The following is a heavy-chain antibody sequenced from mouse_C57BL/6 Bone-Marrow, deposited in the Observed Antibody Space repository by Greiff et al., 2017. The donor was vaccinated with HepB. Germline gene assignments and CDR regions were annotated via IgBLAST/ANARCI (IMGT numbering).Heavy chain of an antibody. D-gene: IGHD1-1*02. Sequence: VQLQQSGAELVRPGTSVKMSCKASGYTFTNYWIGWAKQRPGHGLEWIGDIYPGGGYTNYNEKFKGKATLTADKSSSTAYMQFSSLTSEDSAIYYCARGGGKGFYAMDYWGQGTSVTVSS. CDR2: IYPGGGYT. J-gene: IGHJ4*01. V-gene: IGHV1-63*01. CDR3: ARGGGKGFYAMDY. CDR1: GYTFTNYW.